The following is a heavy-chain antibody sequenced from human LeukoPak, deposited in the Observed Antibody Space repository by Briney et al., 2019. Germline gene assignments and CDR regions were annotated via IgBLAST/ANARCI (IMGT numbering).Heavy chain of an antibody. V-gene: IGHV4-34*01. Sequence: SETLSLTCAVYGGSFSGYYWSWIRQPPGKGLEWIGEINHSGSTNYNPSLKSRVTISVDTSKNQFSLKLSSVTAADTAVYYCARPPPNNNFLTVHYYYYGDVGAKGTTVPVP. D-gene: IGHD3/OR15-3a*01. CDR3: ARPPPNNNFLTVHYYYYGDV. CDR1: GGSFSGYY. J-gene: IGHJ6*03. CDR2: INHSGST.